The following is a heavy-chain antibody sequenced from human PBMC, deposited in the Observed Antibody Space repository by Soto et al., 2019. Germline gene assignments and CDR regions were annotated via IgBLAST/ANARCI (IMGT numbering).Heavy chain of an antibody. CDR3: ARGRMITFGGVIVRDFDY. Sequence: QVQLVQSGAEVKKPGASVKVSCKASGYTFTSYGISWVRQAPGQGLEWMGWISAYNGNTNYAQKLQGRVTMTTDTFTSTAYMELRSLRSDDTAVYYCARGRMITFGGVIVRDFDYWGQGTLVTVSS. CDR2: ISAYNGNT. J-gene: IGHJ4*02. V-gene: IGHV1-18*04. CDR1: GYTFTSYG. D-gene: IGHD3-16*02.